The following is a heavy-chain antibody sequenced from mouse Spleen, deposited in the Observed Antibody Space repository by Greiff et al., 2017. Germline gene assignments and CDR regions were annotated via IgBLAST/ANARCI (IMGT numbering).Heavy chain of an antibody. D-gene: IGHD2-4*01. CDR3: TRVYDYDDYFDY. CDR2: ISSGGDYI. J-gene: IGHJ2*01. Sequence: EVMLVESGEGLVKPGGSLKLSCAASGFTFSSYAMSWVRQTPEKRLEWVAYISSGGDYIYYADTEKGRFTISRDNARNTLYLQMSSLKSEDTAMYYCTRVYDYDDYFDYWGQGTTLTVSS. V-gene: IGHV5-9-1*02. CDR1: GFTFSSYA.